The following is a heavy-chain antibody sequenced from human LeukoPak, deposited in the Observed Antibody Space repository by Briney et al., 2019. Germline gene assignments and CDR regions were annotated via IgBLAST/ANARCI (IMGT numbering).Heavy chain of an antibody. Sequence: SETLSLTCTVSGGSISSSSYYWGWIRQPPGKGLEWIGSIYYSGSTYYNPSLKSRVTISVDTSKNQFSLKLSSVTAADTAVYYCARPFTGMVGATYDAFDIWGQGTMVTVSS. CDR1: GGSISSSSYY. D-gene: IGHD1-26*01. J-gene: IGHJ3*02. CDR2: IYYSGST. V-gene: IGHV4-39*01. CDR3: ARPFTGMVGATYDAFDI.